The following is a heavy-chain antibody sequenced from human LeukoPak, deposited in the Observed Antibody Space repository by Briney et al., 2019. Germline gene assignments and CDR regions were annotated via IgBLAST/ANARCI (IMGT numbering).Heavy chain of an antibody. D-gene: IGHD3-10*01. CDR2: LSRDGSST. J-gene: IGHJ4*02. V-gene: IGHV3-74*01. CDR1: GFTLSSYW. Sequence: GGSLRLSCAASGFTLSSYWMHWVRQAPGKELLWVSHLSRDGSSTTYADSVKGRFTISRDHAKNTLYLQMHSLRAEDTAVYYCARASGRITMVRGVHFDYWGQGTLVTVSS. CDR3: ARASGRITMVRGVHFDY.